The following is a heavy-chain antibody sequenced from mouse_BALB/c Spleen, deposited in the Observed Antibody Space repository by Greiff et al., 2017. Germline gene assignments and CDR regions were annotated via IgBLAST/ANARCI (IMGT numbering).Heavy chain of an antibody. CDR2: IYPGDGDT. V-gene: IGHV1-82*01. CDR1: GYAFSSSW. J-gene: IGHJ3*01. D-gene: IGHD2-4*01. Sequence: QVQLKQSGPELVKPGASVKISCKASGYAFSSSWMNWVKQRPGQGLEWIGRIYPGDGDTNYNGKFKGKATLTADKSSSTAYMQLSSLTSVDSAVYFCARSYDYDAFAYWGQGTLVTVSA. CDR3: ARSYDYDAFAY.